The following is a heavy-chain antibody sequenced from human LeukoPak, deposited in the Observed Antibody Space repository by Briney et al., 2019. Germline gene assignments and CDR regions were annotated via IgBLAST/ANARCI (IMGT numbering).Heavy chain of an antibody. CDR3: ARAEAGHYFDY. CDR2: ISSNGGST. Sequence: GGSLRLSCAASGFTFSSFAMHWVRQAPGKGLEYVSAISSNGGSTFYANSVKGRFTISRDNAENTLYLQVGSLRAEDMAVYYCARAEAGHYFDYWGQGTLDTVSS. D-gene: IGHD6-19*01. J-gene: IGHJ4*02. CDR1: GFTFSSFA. V-gene: IGHV3-64*01.